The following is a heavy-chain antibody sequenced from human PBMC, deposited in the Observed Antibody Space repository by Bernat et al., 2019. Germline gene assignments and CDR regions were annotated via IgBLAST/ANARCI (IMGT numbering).Heavy chain of an antibody. CDR1: GISFSSYA. V-gene: IGHV3-33*01. J-gene: IGHJ4*02. Sequence: QAQLVESGGDVVQPGRSLRRSCAASGISFSSYAMHWVRQAPGKGLEWVAVIWYDGSNKYYADSVKGRFTISRDNSKNTLHLQMDSLRVEDTAVYYCARGSGPYRNGIYNPHFDYWGQGTLVTVSS. CDR2: IWYDGSNK. D-gene: IGHD1-1*01. CDR3: ARGSGPYRNGIYNPHFDY.